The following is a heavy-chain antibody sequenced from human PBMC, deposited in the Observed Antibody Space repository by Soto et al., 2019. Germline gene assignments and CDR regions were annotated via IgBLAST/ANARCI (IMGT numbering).Heavy chain of an antibody. J-gene: IGHJ4*02. CDR2: INHSGST. Sequence: NPSETLSLTCAVYGGSFSGYYWSWIRQPPGKGLEWIGEINHSGSTNYNPSLKSRVTISVDTSKNQFSLKLSSVTAADTAVYYCARVGSWDDDVKDYWGQGTLVTVSS. V-gene: IGHV4-34*01. CDR1: GGSFSGYY. D-gene: IGHD1-1*01. CDR3: ARVGSWDDDVKDY.